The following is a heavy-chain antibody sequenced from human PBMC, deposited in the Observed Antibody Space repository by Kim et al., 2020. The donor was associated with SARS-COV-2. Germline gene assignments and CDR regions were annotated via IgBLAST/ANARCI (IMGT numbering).Heavy chain of an antibody. CDR2: IYYSGST. CDR1: GGSISSSSYY. J-gene: IGHJ5*02. Sequence: SETLSLTCTVSGGSISSSSYYWGWIRQPPGKGLEWIGSIYYSGSTYYNPSLKSRVTISVDTSKNQFSLKLSSVTAADTAVYYCARNMVYSWFDPWGQGTLVTVSS. CDR3: ARNMVYSWFDP. V-gene: IGHV4-39*01. D-gene: IGHD2-8*01.